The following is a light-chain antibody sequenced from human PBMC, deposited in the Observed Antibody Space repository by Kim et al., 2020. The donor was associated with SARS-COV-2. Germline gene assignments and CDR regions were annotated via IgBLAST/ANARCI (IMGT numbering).Light chain of an antibody. CDR1: KLGDKY. V-gene: IGLV3-1*01. J-gene: IGLJ3*02. CDR3: QAWDSSTGV. CDR2: QDS. Sequence: YELTQPPSVSVSPGQTASITCSGDKLGDKYACWYQQKPGQAPVLVIYQDSKRPSGIPERFSGSNSGNTATLTISGTQAMDEADYYCQAWDSSTGVFGGGTQLTVL.